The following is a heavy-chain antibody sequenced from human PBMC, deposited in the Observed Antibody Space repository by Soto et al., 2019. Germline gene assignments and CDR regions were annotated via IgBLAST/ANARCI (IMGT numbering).Heavy chain of an antibody. D-gene: IGHD2-21*02. Sequence: QVTLKESGPTLVKPTQTLTLTCTVSGLSLRTTGVGVGWVRQPPGKALEWLALLYWDDDQRYSPSQRSRPTSAKDISEKQVVLTMTNMDTVDTATYYCVQSRCGGDCLEIYSSHAYNGLDVWGQGTTVTVSS. CDR3: VQSRCGGDCLEIYSSHAYNGLDV. J-gene: IGHJ6*02. CDR1: GLSLRTTGVG. CDR2: LYWDDDQ. V-gene: IGHV2-5*02.